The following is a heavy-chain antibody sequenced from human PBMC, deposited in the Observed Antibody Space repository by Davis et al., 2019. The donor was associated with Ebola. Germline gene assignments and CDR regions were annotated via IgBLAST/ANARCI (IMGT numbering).Heavy chain of an antibody. D-gene: IGHD3-3*02. V-gene: IGHV4-34*01. CDR3: ARGPATYSHFSP. CDR1: GGSSSGYY. CDR2: INHSGST. J-gene: IGHJ5*02. Sequence: MPSETLSLTCAVYGGSSSGYYWSWIRQPPGKVLEWIGEINHSGSTNYNPSLKSRVTISVDTSKNQFSLKLSSVTAADTAVYYCARGPATYSHFSPWGQGALVTVSS.